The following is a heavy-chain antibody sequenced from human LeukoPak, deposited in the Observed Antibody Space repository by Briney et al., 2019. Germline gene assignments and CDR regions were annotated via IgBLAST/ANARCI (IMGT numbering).Heavy chain of an antibody. CDR1: GGSFSGYY. V-gene: IGHV4-34*01. CDR2: INHSGST. Sequence: SETLSLTCAVNGGSFSGYYWRWIRQPPGKGLEWIGEINHSGSTNYNPSLKSRVTISVDTSKNQFSLKLSSVTAADTAVYYCARGLYGSGLWGAFDIWGQGTKVTVSS. CDR3: ARGLYGSGLWGAFDI. D-gene: IGHD3-10*01. J-gene: IGHJ3*02.